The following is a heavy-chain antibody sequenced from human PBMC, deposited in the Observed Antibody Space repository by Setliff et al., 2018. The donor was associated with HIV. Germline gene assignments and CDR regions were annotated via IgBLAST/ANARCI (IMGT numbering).Heavy chain of an antibody. D-gene: IGHD3-10*02. CDR1: GGSISSGSYY. CDR2: VYYSGST. CDR3: ARVDTMLLFFDL. J-gene: IGHJ4*02. Sequence: SETLSLTCTVSGGSISSGSYYWSWIRQSPGKGLEWIGSVYYSGSTYHNPSLKSRITISIDTSKDHFSLHLTSVTAADTAIYYCARVDTMLLFFDLWGQGTLVTVSS. V-gene: IGHV4-39*02.